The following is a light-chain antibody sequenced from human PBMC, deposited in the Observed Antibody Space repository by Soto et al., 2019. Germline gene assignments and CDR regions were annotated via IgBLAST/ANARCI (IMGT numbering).Light chain of an antibody. Sequence: DIQMTQSPSSLFPSVGPSVIITCRASQSISSYLNWYQQKPGKAPKLLIYAASSLQSGVPSRFSGSGSGTDFTLTISSLQPEDFATYYCQQSYSTPTFGQGTRLEIK. J-gene: IGKJ5*01. CDR1: QSISSY. CDR2: AAS. CDR3: QQSYSTPT. V-gene: IGKV1-39*01.